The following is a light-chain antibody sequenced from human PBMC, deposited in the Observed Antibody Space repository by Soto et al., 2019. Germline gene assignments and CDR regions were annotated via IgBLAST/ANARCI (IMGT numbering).Light chain of an antibody. Sequence: QSALTQPASVSGSPGQSLTISCTGTSSDVGGYNYVSWYLQHPGKAPKLMIYDVSNRPSGVSNRVSGSKSGNTASLTISGLQAEDEADYYCSSYTSSSTRVFGGGTKLTVL. CDR2: DVS. CDR1: SSDVGGYNY. V-gene: IGLV2-14*01. J-gene: IGLJ2*01. CDR3: SSYTSSSTRV.